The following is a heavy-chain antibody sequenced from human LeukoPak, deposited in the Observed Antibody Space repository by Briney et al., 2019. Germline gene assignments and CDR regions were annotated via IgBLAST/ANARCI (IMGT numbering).Heavy chain of an antibody. CDR3: ARHGPYLGRLAWFDP. D-gene: IGHD1-26*01. CDR1: SGSISSYY. Sequence: SETLSLTCTVSSGSISSYYWSWIRQPPGKGVEWIGYLYYTGITNYNPSLKPRVPLSVDPSTTPFSLNLSSVTPADTAVYYCARHGPYLGRLAWFDPWGQGTLVTVSS. J-gene: IGHJ5*02. V-gene: IGHV4-59*08. CDR2: LYYTGIT.